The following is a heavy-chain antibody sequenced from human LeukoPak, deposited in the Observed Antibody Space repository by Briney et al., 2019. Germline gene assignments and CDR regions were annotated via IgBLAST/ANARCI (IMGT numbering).Heavy chain of an antibody. Sequence: PGGSLRLSCAASGFTFSIYGIHWVRQAPGKGLEWVANIKQDGSETYYADSVKGRFTIFRDNAKNSLYLQMDSLRVEDTAVYYCANGDGFDYWGQGTLVIVSS. CDR3: ANGDGFDY. CDR1: GFTFSIYG. V-gene: IGHV3-7*01. J-gene: IGHJ4*02. CDR2: IKQDGSET. D-gene: IGHD5-24*01.